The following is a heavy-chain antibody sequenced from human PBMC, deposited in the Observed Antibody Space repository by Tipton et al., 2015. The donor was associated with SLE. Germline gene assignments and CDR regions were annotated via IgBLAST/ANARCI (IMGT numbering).Heavy chain of an antibody. V-gene: IGHV4-34*01. CDR2: INHSGNT. CDR3: ASGAPAGHFDY. J-gene: IGHJ4*02. CDR1: GGSFSGYY. D-gene: IGHD6-25*01. Sequence: TLSLTCAVYGGSFSGYYWSWIRQPPGKGLEWIGEINHSGNTNYNPSLKSRVTISVDTSKNQFSLKLSSVTAADTAVYYCASGAPAGHFDYWGQGTLVTVSS.